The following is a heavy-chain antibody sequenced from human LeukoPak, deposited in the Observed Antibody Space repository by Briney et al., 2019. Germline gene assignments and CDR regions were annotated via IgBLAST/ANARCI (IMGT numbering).Heavy chain of an antibody. J-gene: IGHJ6*02. D-gene: IGHD1-7*01. CDR1: GFTFGGYA. CDR2: ISAGSEDS. Sequence: GGSLRLSCTASGFTFGGYAMSWVRQAPGKGQEWVSSISAGSEDSYYADSVKGRFTISRDNSKSTLYLQMNSLRADDTAVYYCARTIAQYSNTWLYYYYGLDVWGQGTTVTVSS. V-gene: IGHV3-23*01. CDR3: ARTIAQYSNTWLYYYYGLDV.